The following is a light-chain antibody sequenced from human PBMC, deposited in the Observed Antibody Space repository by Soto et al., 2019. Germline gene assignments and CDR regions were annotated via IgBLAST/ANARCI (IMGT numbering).Light chain of an antibody. V-gene: IGLV1-44*01. CDR1: GSNIGTNT. J-gene: IGLJ1*01. CDR2: RSH. CDR3: AAWDDSLNGPV. Sequence: QSVLTQPPSASGTPGQRVTISCSGSGSNIGTNTVNWYQQLPGMAPKLLIYRSHQRPSGVPDRFSGSKSGTSASLAISGLQSEDEADYYCAAWDDSLNGPVFGTGTKLTVL.